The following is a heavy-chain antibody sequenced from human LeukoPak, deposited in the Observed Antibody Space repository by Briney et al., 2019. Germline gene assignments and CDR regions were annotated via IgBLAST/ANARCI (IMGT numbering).Heavy chain of an antibody. CDR1: GGSISSYY. D-gene: IGHD6-13*01. V-gene: IGHV4-59*01. CDR3: ARETAAAGGRRFDP. Sequence: SETVSLTCTVSGGSISSYYWSWIRQPPGKGLEWIGYIYYSGSTNYNPSLKSRVTISVDTSKNQFSLKLSSVTAADTAVYYCARETAAAGGRRFDPWGQGTLVTVSS. J-gene: IGHJ5*02. CDR2: IYYSGST.